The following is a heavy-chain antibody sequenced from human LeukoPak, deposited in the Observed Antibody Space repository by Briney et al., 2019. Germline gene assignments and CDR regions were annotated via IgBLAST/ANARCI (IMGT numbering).Heavy chain of an antibody. D-gene: IGHD4-23*01. Sequence: SETLSLTCAVYGGSLSGYYWSWFRQPPGKGLEWIGEMHYTGATNYSPSLKSRVTISAGTSKNQFSLKVNSVTVADTAVYYCARGVTLYYYFDLWGRGTLVTVSS. J-gene: IGHJ2*01. V-gene: IGHV4-34*01. CDR1: GGSLSGYY. CDR3: ARGVTLYYYFDL. CDR2: MHYTGAT.